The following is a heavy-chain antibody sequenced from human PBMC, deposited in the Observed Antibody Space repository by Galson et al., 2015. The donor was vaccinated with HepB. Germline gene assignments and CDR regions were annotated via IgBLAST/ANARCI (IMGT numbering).Heavy chain of an antibody. D-gene: IGHD1-1*01. J-gene: IGHJ4*02. V-gene: IGHV1-2*02. CDR3: ASRSWNDGFDY. Sequence: SCAASGYTFTGYYMHWVRQAPGQGLEWMGWINPNSGDTNYAQKFQDRVIMTRDTSISTAYMELSRLRSDDTAVYYCASRSWNDGFDYWGQGTLVTVSS. CDR1: GYTFTGYY. CDR2: INPNSGDT.